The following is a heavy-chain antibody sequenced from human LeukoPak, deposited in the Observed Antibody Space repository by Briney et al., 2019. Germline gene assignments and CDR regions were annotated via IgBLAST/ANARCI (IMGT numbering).Heavy chain of an antibody. CDR2: IYSGGST. CDR1: GFTVSSNY. V-gene: IGHV3-66*01. CDR3: ARDPIYSSGWYEDYYYGMDV. Sequence: GGSLRLSCAASGFTVSSNYMSWVRQAPGKGLEWVSVIYSGGSTYYADSVKGRFTISRDNSKNTLYLQMNSLRAEDTAVYYCARDPIYSSGWYEDYYYGMDVWGQGTTVTVSS. D-gene: IGHD6-19*01. J-gene: IGHJ6*02.